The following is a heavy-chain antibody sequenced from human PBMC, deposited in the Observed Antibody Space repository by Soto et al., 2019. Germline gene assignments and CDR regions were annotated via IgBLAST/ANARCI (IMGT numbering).Heavy chain of an antibody. D-gene: IGHD1-26*01. CDR3: ATANKGAFASDTTFFDY. CDR2: IKNSGST. V-gene: IGHV4-39*01. CDR1: VGSVTSSSYF. J-gene: IGHJ4*02. Sequence: SETLSLTCTVSVGSVTSSSYFWDWIRQPPGKGLEWIGNIKNSGSTFYNPSLKSRVTTSLDTSKNQFSLKLTSVTAADTAVYFCATANKGAFASDTTFFDYWGPGILVTVSS.